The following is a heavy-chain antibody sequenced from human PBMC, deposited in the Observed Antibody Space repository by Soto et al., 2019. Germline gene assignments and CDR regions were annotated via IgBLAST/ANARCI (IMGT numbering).Heavy chain of an antibody. CDR1: GGSIISGDYY. V-gene: IGHV4-30-2*01. Sequence: SETLSLTCTVSGGSIISGDYYWSWIRQPPGKGLEWIGYIYHSGSTNYNPSLKSRVTISVDKSKNQFSLKLSSVTAADTAVYYCARFNTGSYYEAFDIWGQGTMVTVSS. J-gene: IGHJ3*02. CDR3: ARFNTGSYYEAFDI. D-gene: IGHD1-26*01. CDR2: IYHSGST.